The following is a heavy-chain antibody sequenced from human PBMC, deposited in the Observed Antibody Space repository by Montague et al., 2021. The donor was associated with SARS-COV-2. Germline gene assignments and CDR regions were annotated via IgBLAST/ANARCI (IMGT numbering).Heavy chain of an antibody. D-gene: IGHD3-10*01. CDR3: ARATSVRGAVSWFDP. CDR1: GGSISSHF. CDR2: INSNGGT. J-gene: IGHJ5*02. V-gene: IGHV4-59*11. Sequence: SETLSLTCTVSGGSISSHFWSFIRQPPGKGLEWIGYINSNGGTNXXPSLRSRLTMSVDTSKNQFSLQLRSMTAADTAVYFCARATSVRGAVSWFDPWGQGILVTVSS.